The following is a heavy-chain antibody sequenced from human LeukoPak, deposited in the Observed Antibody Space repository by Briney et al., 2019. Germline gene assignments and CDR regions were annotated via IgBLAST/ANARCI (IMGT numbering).Heavy chain of an antibody. Sequence: SVKVSCKASGGTFSSYAISWVRQAPGQGLEWMGGIIPIFGTANYAQKFQGRVTITADESTSTAYMELSSLRSEDTAVYYCARGPSPGADPTELDYWGQGTLVTVSS. J-gene: IGHJ4*02. V-gene: IGHV1-69*13. D-gene: IGHD1-14*01. CDR2: IIPIFGTA. CDR3: ARGPSPGADPTELDY. CDR1: GGTFSSYA.